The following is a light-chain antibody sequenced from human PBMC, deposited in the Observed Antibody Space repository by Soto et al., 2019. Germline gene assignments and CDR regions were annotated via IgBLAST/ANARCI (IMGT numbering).Light chain of an antibody. V-gene: IGKV3-20*01. CDR3: QQYGSSSYT. CDR2: GAS. J-gene: IGKJ2*01. CDR1: QSVSSSY. Sequence: EIVLTQSPGTLSLSPGERATLSCRASQSVSSSYSAWYQQKPGQTPRLLIFGASSRATDIPDRFSGSGSGTDFTLTISRLEPEDFAVYYCQQYGSSSYTFGQGTKLEIK.